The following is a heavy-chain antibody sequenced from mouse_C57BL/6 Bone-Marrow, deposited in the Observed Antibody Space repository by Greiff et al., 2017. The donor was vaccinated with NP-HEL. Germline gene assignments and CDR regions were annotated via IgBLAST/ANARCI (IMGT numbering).Heavy chain of an antibody. J-gene: IGHJ4*01. CDR1: GYTFTDYN. D-gene: IGHD1-1*01. CDR3: ARSSTVPYAMDY. CDR2: INPNNGGT. V-gene: IGHV1-18*01. Sequence: EVKLQQSGPELVKPGASVKIPCKASGYTFTDYNMDWVKQSHGKSLEWIGDINPNNGGTIYNQKFKGKATLTVDKSSSTAYMELRSLTSEDTAVYYCARSSTVPYAMDYWGQGTSVTVSS.